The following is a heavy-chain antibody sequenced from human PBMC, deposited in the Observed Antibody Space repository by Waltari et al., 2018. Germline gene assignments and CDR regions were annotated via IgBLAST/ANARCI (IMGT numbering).Heavy chain of an antibody. D-gene: IGHD3-22*01. CDR3: ARRPYYYDSSGNFDY. Sequence: QVQLQQWGAGLLKPSETLSLTCAVYGGSFSGYYWSWIRPPQGKGLGWIGEINHSGSTNYNPSLKSRVTISVDKSKNQFSLKLSSVTAADTAVYYCARRPYYYDSSGNFDYWGQGTLVTVSS. CDR2: INHSGST. CDR1: GGSFSGYY. V-gene: IGHV4-34*01. J-gene: IGHJ4*02.